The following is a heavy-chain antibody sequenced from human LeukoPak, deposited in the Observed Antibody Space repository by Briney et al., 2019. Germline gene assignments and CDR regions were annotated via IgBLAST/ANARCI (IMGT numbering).Heavy chain of an antibody. Sequence: GGSLRLSCAASGFTFSSYSMNWVRQAPGKGLEWVSSISSSSSYIYYADSVKGRFTISRDNAKNSLYLQMNSLRAEDTAVYYCATADVDNWNYYYYMEVWGKGTTVTVSS. J-gene: IGHJ6*03. CDR2: ISSSSSYI. CDR3: ATADVDNWNYYYYMEV. D-gene: IGHD1-20*01. CDR1: GFTFSSYS. V-gene: IGHV3-21*01.